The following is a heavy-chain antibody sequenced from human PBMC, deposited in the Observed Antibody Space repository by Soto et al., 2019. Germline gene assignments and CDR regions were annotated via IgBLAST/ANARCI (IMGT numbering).Heavy chain of an antibody. J-gene: IGHJ5*02. D-gene: IGHD3-10*01. V-gene: IGHV1-69*02. CDR2: IIPILGIA. CDR3: ARAEYGSGFSWFDP. CDR1: GGTFSSYT. Sequence: QVQLVQSGAEVKKPGSSVNVSCKASGGTFSSYTISWVRQAPGQGLEWMGRIIPILGIANYAQKFQGRVTITADKSTSTAYMELSRLRSEDTAVYYCARAEYGSGFSWFDPWGQGTLVTVSS.